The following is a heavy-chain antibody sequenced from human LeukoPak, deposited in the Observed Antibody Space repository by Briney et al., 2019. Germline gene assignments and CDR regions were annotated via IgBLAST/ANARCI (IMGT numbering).Heavy chain of an antibody. CDR1: GFTIDDYA. Sequence: GRSLRLSCAASGFTIDDYAMHWVRQAPGKGLEWVSGISWNSGSIGYADSVKGRFTISRDNAKNSLYLQMNSLRAEDTALYYCAKVYYYDSSGYYGPFDYWGQGTLVTVSS. J-gene: IGHJ4*02. CDR2: ISWNSGSI. V-gene: IGHV3-9*01. CDR3: AKVYYYDSSGYYGPFDY. D-gene: IGHD3-22*01.